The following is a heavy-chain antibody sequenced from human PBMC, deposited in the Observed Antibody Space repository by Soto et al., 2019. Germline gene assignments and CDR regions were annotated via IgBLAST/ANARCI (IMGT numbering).Heavy chain of an antibody. CDR1: GGSFSGYY. D-gene: IGHD6-19*01. V-gene: IGHV4-34*01. J-gene: IGHJ5*02. CDR2: INHSGST. Sequence: KPSETLSLTCAVYGGSFSGYYWSWIRQPPGKGLEWIGEINHSGSTNYNPSLKSRVTISVDTSKNQFSLKLSSVTAADTAVYYCASVAGTGPWGQGTLVTVSS. CDR3: ASVAGTGP.